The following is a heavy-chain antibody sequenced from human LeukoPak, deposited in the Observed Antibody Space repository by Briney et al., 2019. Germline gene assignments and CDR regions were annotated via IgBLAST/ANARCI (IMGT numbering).Heavy chain of an antibody. CDR1: GGSISSYY. CDR2: IYYSGIS. Sequence: PSETLSLTCTVSGGSISSYYWSWIRQPPGKGLEWIGYIYYSGISSYNPSLKSRLTISVDTSKNQFSLKLSSVTAADTAVYYCARGYSSSWNYLDYWGQGTLVTVSS. D-gene: IGHD6-13*01. J-gene: IGHJ4*02. CDR3: ARGYSSSWNYLDY. V-gene: IGHV4-59*01.